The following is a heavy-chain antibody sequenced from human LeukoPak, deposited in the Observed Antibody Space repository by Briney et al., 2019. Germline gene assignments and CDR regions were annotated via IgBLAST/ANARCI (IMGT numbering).Heavy chain of an antibody. D-gene: IGHD2-15*01. J-gene: IGHJ4*02. CDR3: ARDATSDDGIDY. CDR1: GGTFSSYA. CDR2: IIPIFGTA. Sequence: SVKVSCKASGGTFSSYAISWVRQAPGQGLEWMGGIIPIFGTANYAQKFQGRVTITADESTSTAYMELSSLRSEDTAVYYYARDATSDDGIDYWGQGTLVTVSS. V-gene: IGHV1-69*01.